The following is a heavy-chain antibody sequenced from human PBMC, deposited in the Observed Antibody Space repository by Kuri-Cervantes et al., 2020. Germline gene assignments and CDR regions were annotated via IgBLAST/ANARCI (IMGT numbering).Heavy chain of an antibody. CDR1: GYTFTTYA. Sequence: ASVKVSCKASGYTFTTYAIHWVRQVPGQRLEWLGWINAGNGNTRYSPKFQGRVSLTRDTSASTAYMELSSLRSEDTAVYYCARDGVVVISSSSYWYFDLWGRGTLVTVSS. J-gene: IGHJ2*01. D-gene: IGHD3-22*01. CDR3: ARDGVVVISSSSYWYFDL. CDR2: INAGNGNT. V-gene: IGHV1-3*01.